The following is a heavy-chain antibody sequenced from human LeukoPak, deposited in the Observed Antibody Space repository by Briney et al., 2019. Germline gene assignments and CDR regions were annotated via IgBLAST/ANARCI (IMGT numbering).Heavy chain of an antibody. CDR3: ERELSGSTSRHFDY. CDR1: GFTFGAYT. D-gene: IGHD2-2*01. V-gene: IGHV3-21*06. Sequence: GGSLRLSCAASGFTFGAYTINWVRQAPGKGLEWVSCILSRSESILYADSVKGRFTISRDNAKNLLYLQMNSLRAEDTAVFYCERELSGSTSRHFDYWGQGPLVTVSS. CDR2: ILSRSESI. J-gene: IGHJ4*02.